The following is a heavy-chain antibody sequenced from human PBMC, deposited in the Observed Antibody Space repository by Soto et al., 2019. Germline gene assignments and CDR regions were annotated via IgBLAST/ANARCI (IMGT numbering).Heavy chain of an antibody. CDR2: IKGDGSEK. D-gene: IGHD6-19*01. V-gene: IGHV3-7*05. J-gene: IGHJ1*01. Sequence: EVQLVESGGGLVQPGGPLRLSWVAAGFTLRGYGMSWVRQAPGKGPEWVANIKGDGSEKYYADSVKGRFTISRDNAKNSLLLEMNSLRAEDTALYYCARCVGAVAGSNLGQGTLVTVSS. CDR1: GFTLRGYG. CDR3: ARCVGAVAGSN.